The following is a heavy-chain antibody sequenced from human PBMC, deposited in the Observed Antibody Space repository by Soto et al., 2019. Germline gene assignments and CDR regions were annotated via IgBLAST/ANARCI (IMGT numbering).Heavy chain of an antibody. V-gene: IGHV4-31*03. Sequence: SETLSLTCTVSGGSISSGGYYWSWIRQHPGKGLEWIGYIYCSGSTYYNPSLKSRVTISVDTSKNQFSLKLSSVTAADTAVYYCASSTPTYYYDSSGPFLHWGQGTLVTV. D-gene: IGHD3-22*01. CDR2: IYCSGST. J-gene: IGHJ1*01. CDR3: ASSTPTYYYDSSGPFLH. CDR1: GGSISSGGYY.